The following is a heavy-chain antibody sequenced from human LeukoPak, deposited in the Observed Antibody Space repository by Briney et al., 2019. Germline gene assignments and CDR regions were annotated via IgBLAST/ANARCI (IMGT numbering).Heavy chain of an antibody. CDR2: IYYSGST. J-gene: IGHJ4*02. Sequence: SETLSLTCTVSGGSISSYYWTWIRQPPGKGLGLEWIGYIYYSGSTNYNPSLKSRVTMSVDTSKNQFSLKLSSVTAADTAVYYCARGMGNFDYWGQGTLVTVSS. V-gene: IGHV4-59*08. CDR1: GGSISSYY. D-gene: IGHD7-27*01. CDR3: ARGMGNFDY.